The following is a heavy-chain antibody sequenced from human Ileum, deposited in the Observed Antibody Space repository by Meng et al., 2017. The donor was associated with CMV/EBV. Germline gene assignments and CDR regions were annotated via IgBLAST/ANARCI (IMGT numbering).Heavy chain of an antibody. CDR3: AKAAHSSGWLWYFDL. CDR1: GFTLSSYT. D-gene: IGHD6-19*01. V-gene: IGHV3-23*01. Sequence: SGFTLSSYTMSWVRQAPGKGLEWVSTITDTGGSTYYTDSVKGRFTVSRDNSKNTLYLQMNSLRAEDTALYYCAKAAHSSGWLWYFDLWGRGTLVTVSS. CDR2: ITDTGGST. J-gene: IGHJ2*01.